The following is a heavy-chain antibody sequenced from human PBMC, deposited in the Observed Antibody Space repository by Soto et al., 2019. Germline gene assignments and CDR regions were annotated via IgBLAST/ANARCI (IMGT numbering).Heavy chain of an antibody. V-gene: IGHV3-48*02. D-gene: IGHD2-21*01. J-gene: IGHJ4*01. CDR1: GFSMSGYS. Sequence: PGGSLRLSCTASGFSMSGYSMCWVRQSAGKGLEWLAYITVVTGNTRYADSVKGRFTISADRGRNSVFLQLNSLRDEDTAVYYCVRDRDLGGDMAHGDFWGQGTLVTVSS. CDR3: VRDRDLGGDMAHGDF. CDR2: ITVVTGNT.